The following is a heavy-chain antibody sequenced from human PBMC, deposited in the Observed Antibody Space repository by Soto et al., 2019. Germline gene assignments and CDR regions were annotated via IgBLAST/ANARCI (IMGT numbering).Heavy chain of an antibody. CDR1: GGTFGNTA. CDR2: IVPLFGTA. D-gene: IGHD2-21*01. CDR3: ATAGDPGFSFFSAPLGGGRFDP. Sequence: QVQLVQSGAEVKEPGSSVNVSCKTSGGTFGNTAVTWVRQVPGQGLEWIGGIVPLFGTANYAQKFRGRVLITAAESTSTAYMDLSSLRSDATALYYCATAGDPGFSFFSAPLGGGRFDPWGQGTLVTVSS. J-gene: IGHJ5*02. V-gene: IGHV1-69*12.